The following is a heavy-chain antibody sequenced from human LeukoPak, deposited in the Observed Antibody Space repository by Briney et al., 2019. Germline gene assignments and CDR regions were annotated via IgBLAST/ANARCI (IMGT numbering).Heavy chain of an antibody. CDR1: GFTFSSYA. J-gene: IGHJ4*02. D-gene: IGHD6-19*01. CDR3: AKALYQWLVGDDFDY. CDR2: ISGSGGRT. Sequence: GGSLRLSCAASGFTFSSYAMSWVRQAPGKGLEWVSAISGSGGRTYYADSVKGRFTISRDNSKNTLYLQMNSLRAEDTAVYYCAKALYQWLVGDDFDYWGQGTLVTVSS. V-gene: IGHV3-23*01.